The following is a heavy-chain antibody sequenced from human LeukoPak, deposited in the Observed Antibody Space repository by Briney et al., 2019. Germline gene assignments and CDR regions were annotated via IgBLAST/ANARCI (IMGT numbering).Heavy chain of an antibody. Sequence: ASVKVSCKASGYTFTGYYMHWVRQAPGQGLEWMGRINPNSGGTNYAQKFQGRVTKTRDTSISTAYMELSRLRSDDTAVYYCAIPYGDYDTKTYYYYYGMDVWGQGTTVTVSS. CDR2: INPNSGGT. V-gene: IGHV1-2*06. CDR3: AIPYGDYDTKTYYYYYGMDV. J-gene: IGHJ6*02. D-gene: IGHD4-17*01. CDR1: GYTFTGYY.